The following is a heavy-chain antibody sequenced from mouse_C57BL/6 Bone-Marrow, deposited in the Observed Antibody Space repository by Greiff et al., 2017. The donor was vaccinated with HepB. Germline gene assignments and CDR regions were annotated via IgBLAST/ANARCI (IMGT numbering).Heavy chain of an antibody. V-gene: IGHV2-9-1*01. CDR2: IWTGGGT. Sequence: VQLVESGPGLVAPSQSLSITCTVSGFSLTSYAISWVRQPPGKGLEWLGVIWTGGGTNYNSALKSRLSISKDNSKSQVFLKMNSLQTDDTARYYCARIYDYDGVYAMDYWGQGTSVTVSS. D-gene: IGHD2-4*01. CDR3: ARIYDYDGVYAMDY. CDR1: GFSLTSYA. J-gene: IGHJ4*01.